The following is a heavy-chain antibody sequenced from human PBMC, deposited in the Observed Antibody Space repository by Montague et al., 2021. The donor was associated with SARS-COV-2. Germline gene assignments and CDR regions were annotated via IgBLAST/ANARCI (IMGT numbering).Heavy chain of an antibody. Sequence: SETLSLTCTVSGGSISSSSYYWGWIRQPPGKGLEWIGSIYHSGSTYYNPSLKSRVTISVDTSKNQFSLKLSSVTAADTAVYYCARLPDLLLWFGAALDYWGQGTLVTVSS. D-gene: IGHD3-10*01. J-gene: IGHJ4*02. CDR2: IYHSGST. CDR3: ARLPDLLLWFGAALDY. V-gene: IGHV4-39*01. CDR1: GGSISSSSYY.